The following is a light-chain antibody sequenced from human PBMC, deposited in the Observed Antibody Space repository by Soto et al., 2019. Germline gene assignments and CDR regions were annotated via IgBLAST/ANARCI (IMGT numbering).Light chain of an antibody. J-gene: IGKJ1*01. Sequence: DIQMTQSPSTLSASIGDRVTITCRASESIRTWLAWYQHKPGKAPKFLIYDASSLESGVPSRFSGSGSGTEFTLTISSLQPDDFGIYYCQQYNNYPRTFGQGTKVDIK. CDR3: QQYNNYPRT. V-gene: IGKV1-5*01. CDR1: ESIRTW. CDR2: DAS.